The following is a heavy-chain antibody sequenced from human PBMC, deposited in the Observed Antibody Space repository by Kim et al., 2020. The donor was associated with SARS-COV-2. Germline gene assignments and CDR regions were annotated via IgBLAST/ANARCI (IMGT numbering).Heavy chain of an antibody. D-gene: IGHD6-6*01. J-gene: IGHJ6*02. CDR1: GFTFSSYG. V-gene: IGHV3-30*18. Sequence: GGSLRLSCAASGFTFSSYGMHWVRQAPGKGLEWVAVISYDGSNKYYADSVKGRFTISRDNSKNTLYLQMNSLRAEDTAVYYCAKDIIAARPVYYYGMDVCGQGTTVTVSS. CDR2: ISYDGSNK. CDR3: AKDIIAARPVYYYGMDV.